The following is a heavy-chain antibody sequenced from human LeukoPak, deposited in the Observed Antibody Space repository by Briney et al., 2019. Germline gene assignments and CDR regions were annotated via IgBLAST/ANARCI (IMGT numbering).Heavy chain of an antibody. D-gene: IGHD4-23*01. CDR3: ATSSYGGNCGLFDY. J-gene: IGHJ4*02. CDR1: GFTFDDYG. CDR2: INWNGGST. Sequence: GGSLRLSCAASGFTFDDYGMSWVRQAPGKGLEWVSGINWNGGSTGYADSVKGRFTISRDNAKNTLYLQMNSLRAEDTSVYYCATSSYGGNCGLFDYWGQGIMVTVSS. V-gene: IGHV3-20*04.